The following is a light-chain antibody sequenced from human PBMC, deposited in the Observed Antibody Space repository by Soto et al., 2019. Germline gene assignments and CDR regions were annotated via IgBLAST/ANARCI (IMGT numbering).Light chain of an antibody. CDR3: CSYAGSSTPSYV. CDR2: EVS. V-gene: IGLV2-23*02. Sequence: QSALTQPASMSGSPGQSITISCTGTSSDVGSYNLVSWYQQHPGKAPKLMIYEVSKRPSGVSNRFSGSKSGNTASLTISGLQAEDEADYYCCSYAGSSTPSYVFGTGTKVTVL. CDR1: SSDVGSYNL. J-gene: IGLJ1*01.